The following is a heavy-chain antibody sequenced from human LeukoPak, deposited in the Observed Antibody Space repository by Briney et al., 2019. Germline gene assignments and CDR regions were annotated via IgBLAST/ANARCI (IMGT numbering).Heavy chain of an antibody. V-gene: IGHV4-59*11. CDR2: IYYSGST. Sequence: SETLSLTCTVSGGSISSHYWSWIRQPPGKGLEWIGYIYYSGSTHYNPSLRSRVTISVDSSKNQISLELSSVTAADTAVYYCARGSGGSIDSWGQGTLVTVSS. CDR1: GGSISSHY. CDR3: ARGSGGSIDS. J-gene: IGHJ4*02. D-gene: IGHD3-16*01.